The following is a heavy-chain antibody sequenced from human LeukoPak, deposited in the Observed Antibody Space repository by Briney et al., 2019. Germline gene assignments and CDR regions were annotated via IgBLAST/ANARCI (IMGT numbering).Heavy chain of an antibody. V-gene: IGHV3-33*01. CDR1: GFTFTNYG. Sequence: GGSLRLSCAVSGFTFTNYGMHWVRQAPGKGLEWVAALLYDGNTKHYADSVRGRFTISRDISKNTFYLQMNSLTAEDTAVYYCARDHRPEIQYYYMDVWGKGTTVAVSS. CDR2: LLYDGNTK. CDR3: ARDHRPEIQYYYMDV. D-gene: IGHD1-14*01. J-gene: IGHJ6*03.